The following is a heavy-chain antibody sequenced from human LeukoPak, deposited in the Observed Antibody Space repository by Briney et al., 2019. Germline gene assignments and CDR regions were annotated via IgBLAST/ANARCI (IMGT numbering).Heavy chain of an antibody. CDR3: AREDIVVVPAAPPVNYFDY. D-gene: IGHD2-2*01. CDR1: GFTFSSYA. CDR2: ISYDGSNK. J-gene: IGHJ4*02. Sequence: GGSLRLSCAASGFTFSSYAMHWVRQAPGKGLEWVAVISYDGSNKYYVDSVKGRFTISRDNSKNTLYLQMNSLRAEDTAVYYCAREDIVVVPAAPPVNYFDYWGQGTLVTVSS. V-gene: IGHV3-30*01.